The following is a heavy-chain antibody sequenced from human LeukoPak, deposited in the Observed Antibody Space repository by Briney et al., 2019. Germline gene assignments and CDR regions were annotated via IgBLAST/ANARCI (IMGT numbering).Heavy chain of an antibody. V-gene: IGHV1-2*02. D-gene: IGHD3-16*02. J-gene: IGHJ5*02. Sequence: ASVKVSCKASGYTLTGYYMHWVRQAPGQGLEWMGWMNPNSGGTKYAQKFQGRVTLIRDTSISTAYMELSRLRSDDTAMYYCARDKLGLGELSLYDQWGQGTLVTV. CDR1: GYTLTGYY. CDR2: MNPNSGGT. CDR3: ARDKLGLGELSLYDQ.